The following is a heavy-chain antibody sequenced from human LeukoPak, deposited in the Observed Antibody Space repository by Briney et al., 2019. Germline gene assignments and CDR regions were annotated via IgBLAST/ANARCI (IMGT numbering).Heavy chain of an antibody. V-gene: IGHV3-48*04. CDR3: ARVGGAILLVGEDGMDV. J-gene: IGHJ6*02. Sequence: GSLRLSCAASGFTFSTYTMNWVRQAPGKGLEWVSYISSSSTTVYYADSVRGRFTISRDNAQNSLYLQMNSLRAEDTAVYYCARVGGAILLVGEDGMDVWGQGTTVTVSS. CDR1: GFTFSTYT. D-gene: IGHD2-15*01. CDR2: ISSSSTTV.